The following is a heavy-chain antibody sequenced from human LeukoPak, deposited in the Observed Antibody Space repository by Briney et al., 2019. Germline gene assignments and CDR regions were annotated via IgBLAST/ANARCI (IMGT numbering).Heavy chain of an antibody. V-gene: IGHV4-61*01. CDR3: ASHINWNYGWGYYFDY. Sequence: PSETLSLTCTVSGGSVSGGSYYWSWIRQPPGKGLEWIGYIYYSGSTNYNPSLKSRVTISVDTSKNQFSLKLSSVTAADTAVYYCASHINWNYGWGYYFDYWGQGTLVTVSS. D-gene: IGHD1-7*01. CDR2: IYYSGST. J-gene: IGHJ4*02. CDR1: GGSVSGGSYY.